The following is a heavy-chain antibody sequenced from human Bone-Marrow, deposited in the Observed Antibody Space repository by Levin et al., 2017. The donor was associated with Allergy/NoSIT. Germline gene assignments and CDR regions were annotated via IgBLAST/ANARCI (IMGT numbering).Heavy chain of an antibody. V-gene: IGHV4-31*03. Sequence: KTSETLSLTCSVSGGSFLSSVYSWNWIRQRSGTGLEWIANIENTGSADYTPSLKSRVAISVDTSKNEFSLRMNSVTAADTAVYYCARGHPYDAFDIWGQGTTVIVSS. J-gene: IGHJ3*02. CDR1: GGSFLSSVYS. CDR2: IENTGSA. CDR3: ARGHPYDAFDI.